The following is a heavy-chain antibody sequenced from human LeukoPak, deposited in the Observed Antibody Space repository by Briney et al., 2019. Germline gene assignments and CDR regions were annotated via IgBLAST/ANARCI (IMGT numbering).Heavy chain of an antibody. D-gene: IGHD5-12*01. CDR1: GGSISSYY. Sequence: SETLSLTCTVSGGSISSYYWSWIRQPPGKGLEWIGYIYYSGSTNYNPSLKSRVTISVDTSKNQFSLKLSSVTAADTAVYYCARRGQSYYYGMDVWGQGTTVTVSS. V-gene: IGHV4-59*08. CDR3: ARRGQSYYYGMDV. J-gene: IGHJ6*02. CDR2: IYYSGST.